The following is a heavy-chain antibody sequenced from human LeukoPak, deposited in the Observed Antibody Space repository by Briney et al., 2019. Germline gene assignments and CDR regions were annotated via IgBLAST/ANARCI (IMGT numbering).Heavy chain of an antibody. CDR1: GFTFSSYG. CDR3: AKVRSSSWYGNGMDV. CDR2: ISYDGSNK. Sequence: GRSLRLSCAASGFTFSSYGMHWVRQAPGKGLEWVAVISYDGSNKYYADSVKGRFTISRDNSKNTLYLQMNSLRAEDTAVYYCAKVRSSSWYGNGMDVWGQGTTVTASS. V-gene: IGHV3-30*18. D-gene: IGHD6-13*01. J-gene: IGHJ6*02.